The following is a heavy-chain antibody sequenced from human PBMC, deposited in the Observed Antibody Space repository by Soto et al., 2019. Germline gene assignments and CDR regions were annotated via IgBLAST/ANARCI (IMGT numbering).Heavy chain of an antibody. CDR2: IYYSGST. CDR3: ARTLTMTHTCFDP. J-gene: IGHJ5*02. CDR1: GGSISSGDYY. Sequence: QVQLQESGPGLVKPSQTLSLTCTVSGGSISSGDYYWSWLRQPPGKGLEWIGYIYYSGSTYYNPSLQSLVTISVDTSKNPFSLKLSSVTAADTAVYYCARTLTMTHTCFDPWGQGTLVTVSS. D-gene: IGHD3-22*01. V-gene: IGHV4-30-4*01.